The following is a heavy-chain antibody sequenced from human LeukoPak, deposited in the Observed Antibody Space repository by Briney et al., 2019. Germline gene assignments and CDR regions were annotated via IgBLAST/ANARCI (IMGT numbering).Heavy chain of an antibody. CDR2: ISGSSSSI. V-gene: IGHV3-48*04. CDR3: ASSYSSGWYSWYYFDY. J-gene: IGHJ4*02. Sequence: PGGSLRLSCAASGFTFSGHNLNWVRQGPGKGLEWLSYISGSSSSIFYADSVKGRFTISRDNAKNSLYLQMSSLRAEDTAVYYCASSYSSGWYSWYYFDYWGQGTLVTVSS. CDR1: GFTFSGHN. D-gene: IGHD6-19*01.